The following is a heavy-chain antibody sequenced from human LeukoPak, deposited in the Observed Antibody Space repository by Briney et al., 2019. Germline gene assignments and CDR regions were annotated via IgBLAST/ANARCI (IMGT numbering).Heavy chain of an antibody. Sequence: GGSLRLSCAASGFTFSSYEINWVRQAPGKGLEWVSFITSSGNTMYYADSVKGRFTISRDNAKNSLYLQMNSLRADDTAVYYCARLRSKYWFDPWGQGTLVTVSP. J-gene: IGHJ5*02. V-gene: IGHV3-48*03. D-gene: IGHD4-11*01. CDR1: GFTFSSYE. CDR2: ITSSGNTM. CDR3: ARLRSKYWFDP.